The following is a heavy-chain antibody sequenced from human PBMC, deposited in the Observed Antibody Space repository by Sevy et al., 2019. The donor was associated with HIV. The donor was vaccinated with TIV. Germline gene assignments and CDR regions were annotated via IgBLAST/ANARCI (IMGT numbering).Heavy chain of an antibody. CDR3: ATPGRLVTGSYYFDY. V-gene: IGHV1-24*01. J-gene: IGHJ4*02. CDR1: GYTLTELS. CDR2: FDPEDGET. Sequence: ASVKVSCKVSGYTLTELSMHWVRQAPGKGLEWMGGFDPEDGETIYAQKFQGRVTMTEDKSTDTAYMELSSLRSEDTAVYYCATPGRLVTGSYYFDYWGQGTLVTVSS. D-gene: IGHD3-9*01.